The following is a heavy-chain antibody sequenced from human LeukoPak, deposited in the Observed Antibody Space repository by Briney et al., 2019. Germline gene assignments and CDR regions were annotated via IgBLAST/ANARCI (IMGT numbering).Heavy chain of an antibody. CDR3: TTYRYSYDVTGYSYFDY. Sequence: GGSLTLTFTGSAFRFSNAWMSWVREGQAKGQGLVCRIIISTSGGTTDYAAPVRGRFTISRDDSQNTMYLQMNSLKTEDTAVYYCTTYRYSYDVTGYSYFDYWGQGIPVTVSS. J-gene: IGHJ4*02. V-gene: IGHV3-15*01. CDR2: IIISTSGGTT. CDR1: AFRFSNAW. D-gene: IGHD3-22*01.